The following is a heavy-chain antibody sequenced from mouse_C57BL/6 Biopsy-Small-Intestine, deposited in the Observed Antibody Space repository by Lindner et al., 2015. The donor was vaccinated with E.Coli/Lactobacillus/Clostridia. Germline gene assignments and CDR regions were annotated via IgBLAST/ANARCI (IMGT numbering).Heavy chain of an antibody. CDR2: INPSTGDT. Sequence: VQLQESGPELVKPGTSVKISCKASGYSFTAYYMHWVKQSPEKSLEGIGEINPSTGDTTYNQKFKAKATLTVDMSSSTAYMQLKSLTSEDSAVYYCTRPFNYDDYWGQGTTLTVSS. CDR1: GYSFTAYY. V-gene: IGHV1-42*01. J-gene: IGHJ2*01. CDR3: TRPFNYDDY.